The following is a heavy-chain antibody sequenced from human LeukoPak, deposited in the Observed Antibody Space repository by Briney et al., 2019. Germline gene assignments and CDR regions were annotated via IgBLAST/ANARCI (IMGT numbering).Heavy chain of an antibody. CDR3: ASCLYYYYGMDV. J-gene: IGHJ6*02. CDR2: INPSGGST. CDR1: GYTFTSYY. Sequence: ASVKVSCKESGYTFTSYYMHWVRQAPGQGLEWMGIINPSGGSTSYAQKFQGRVTMTRDTSTSTVYMELSSLRSEDTAVYYCASCLYYYYGMDVWGQGTTVTVSS. V-gene: IGHV1-46*01.